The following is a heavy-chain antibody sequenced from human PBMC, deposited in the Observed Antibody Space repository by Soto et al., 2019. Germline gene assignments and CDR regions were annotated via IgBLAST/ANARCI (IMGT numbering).Heavy chain of an antibody. CDR1: GFTVSSKY. J-gene: IGHJ6*02. Sequence: GGSLRLSCAASGFTVSSKYMSWVRQAPGKGLEWVSVIYSAGSTYYADSVKGRFTISRDNSKNTLYLQMNSLRAEDTAVYYCASDSRAHGDYGMDVWGQGTTVTVSS. CDR2: IYSAGST. CDR3: ASDSRAHGDYGMDV. V-gene: IGHV3-53*01.